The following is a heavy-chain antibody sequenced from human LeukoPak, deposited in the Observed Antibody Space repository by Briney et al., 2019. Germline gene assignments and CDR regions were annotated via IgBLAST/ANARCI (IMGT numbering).Heavy chain of an antibody. CDR1: GGSISSSGYY. Sequence: SGTLSLTCTVSGGSISSSGYYWVWVRQPPGKGLEWIGSIYYSGSTYHNPSLKSRVTISVDTPKNQFSLKLSSVTAADTAVYYCASRIMGATSGGDFWGQGTLVTVSS. V-gene: IGHV4-39*01. CDR2: IYYSGST. J-gene: IGHJ4*02. CDR3: ASRIMGATSGGDF. D-gene: IGHD1-26*01.